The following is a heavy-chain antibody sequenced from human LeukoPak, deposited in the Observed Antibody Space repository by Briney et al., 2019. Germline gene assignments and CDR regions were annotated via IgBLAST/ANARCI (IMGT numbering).Heavy chain of an antibody. V-gene: IGHV4-39*07. D-gene: IGHD3-10*01. CDR2: IYSSGST. CDR3: TRSDGYGLVGI. J-gene: IGHJ3*01. CDR1: GGDISCGRNY. Sequence: PFAARALGCSASGGDISCGRNYGGWLRKPPGKTLEWIGSIYSSGSTYYNSSLKSRAIILIDTSKNHFSLTLSSVTAADTAVYYCTRSDGYGLVGIWGQGTMVTVSS.